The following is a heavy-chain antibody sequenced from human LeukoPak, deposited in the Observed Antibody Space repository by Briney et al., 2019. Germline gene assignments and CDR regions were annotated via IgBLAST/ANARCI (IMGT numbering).Heavy chain of an antibody. CDR1: GFTVSSNY. J-gene: IGHJ6*03. CDR3: ASGSGSYRTPYYYMDV. V-gene: IGHV3-53*01. CDR2: IYSGGGT. D-gene: IGHD3-10*01. Sequence: GGSLRLSCALSGFTVSSNYVCCVPDAPGGGVECVSVIYSGGGTYYADPVKGRFTISRENTKNTLYLQMNSLRGEDTAVYYCASGSGSYRTPYYYMDVWGTGTTVTVSS.